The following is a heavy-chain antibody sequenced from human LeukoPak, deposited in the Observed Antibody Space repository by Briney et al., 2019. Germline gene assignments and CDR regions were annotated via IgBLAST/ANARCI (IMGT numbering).Heavy chain of an antibody. CDR1: GFTFSSYS. CDR3: ARDRLVTTGWFDP. Sequence: GGSLRLSCAASGFTFSSYSMNWVRQAPGKGLEWVSSISSSSSYIYYADSVKGRFTISRDNAKNSLYLQMNSLRAEDTAVYYCARDRLVTTGWFDPWGQVTLVTVSS. J-gene: IGHJ5*02. D-gene: IGHD4-11*01. V-gene: IGHV3-21*01. CDR2: ISSSSSYI.